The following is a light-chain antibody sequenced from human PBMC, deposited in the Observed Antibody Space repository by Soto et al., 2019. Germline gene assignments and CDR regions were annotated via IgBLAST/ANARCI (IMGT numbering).Light chain of an antibody. Sequence: QSALTQPASVSGSPGQSITISCTGASSYVGGYNYVSWYQQHPGKAPKLMIYDVNNRPSGVSIRFSGSKSVNTASLTISGLQAEDEADYYCSSYRGSTTVVFGGGTKLTVL. CDR1: SSYVGGYNY. J-gene: IGLJ2*01. V-gene: IGLV2-14*01. CDR2: DVN. CDR3: SSYRGSTTVV.